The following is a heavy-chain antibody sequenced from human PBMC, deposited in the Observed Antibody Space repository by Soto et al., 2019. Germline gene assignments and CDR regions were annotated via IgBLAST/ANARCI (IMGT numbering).Heavy chain of an antibody. J-gene: IGHJ5*02. CDR1: GYTFTSYD. CDR3: ARGSEPRGYGWKRLRGWFDP. Sequence: ASVKVSCKASGYTFTSYDINWVRQATGQGLEWMGWMNPNSGNTGYAQKFQGRVTMTRNTSISTAYMELSSLRSEDTAVYYCARGSEPRGYGWKRLRGWFDPWGLGTLVTVSS. V-gene: IGHV1-8*01. CDR2: MNPNSGNT. D-gene: IGHD2-8*02.